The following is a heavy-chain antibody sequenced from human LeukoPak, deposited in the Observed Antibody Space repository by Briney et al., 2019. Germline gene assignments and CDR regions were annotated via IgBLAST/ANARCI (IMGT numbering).Heavy chain of an antibody. J-gene: IGHJ6*03. V-gene: IGHV3-7*01. CDR3: RRDGYSHGYGWGRGHYYYYMDV. Sequence: GGSLRLSCAASGFTFSSYAMHWVRPAPGKGLEWVAKIKQDGSDKYYVDSVKGRFTISRDNAKNSVLLQMNRLRAEDTAVYYCRRDGYSHGYGWGRGHYYYYMDVWGKGTTVTVPS. D-gene: IGHD5-18*01. CDR1: GFTFSSYA. CDR2: IKQDGSDK.